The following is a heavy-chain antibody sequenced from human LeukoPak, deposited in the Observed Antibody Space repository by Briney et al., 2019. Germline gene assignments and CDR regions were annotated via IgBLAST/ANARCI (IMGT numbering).Heavy chain of an antibody. D-gene: IGHD3-22*01. CDR1: GYTFTGYY. V-gene: IGHV1-2*02. Sequence: ASVKVSCKASGYTFTGYYMHWVRQAPGQGLEWMGWINPNSGGTNYAQKFQGRVTMTRDTSISTAYMELSRLRSADTAVYSCARGLYYDSSGSPVHYWGQGTLVTVSS. CDR2: INPNSGGT. CDR3: ARGLYYDSSGSPVHY. J-gene: IGHJ4*02.